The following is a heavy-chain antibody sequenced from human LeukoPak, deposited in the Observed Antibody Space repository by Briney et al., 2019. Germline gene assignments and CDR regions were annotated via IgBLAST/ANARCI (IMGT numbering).Heavy chain of an antibody. CDR3: TTRWIYSYSLQFYFDF. D-gene: IGHD5-18*01. CDR2: VRSKTEGGTT. V-gene: IGHV3-15*01. Sequence: PGGSLRLSCAASGFTFNNAWMTWVRQARGKGPEWVGHVRSKTEGGTTDYAAPVKGRFTISKDDSKNTLYLYMNGLTTEDTGVYYCTTRWIYSYSLQFYFDFWGQGTLVTVSS. CDR1: GFTFNNAW. J-gene: IGHJ4*02.